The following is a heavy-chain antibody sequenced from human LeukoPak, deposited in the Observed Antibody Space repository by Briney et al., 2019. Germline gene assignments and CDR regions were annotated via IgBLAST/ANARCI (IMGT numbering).Heavy chain of an antibody. CDR1: GFTFSSYA. CDR3: ARPRGFYYGSGRGMDV. D-gene: IGHD3-10*01. Sequence: GSLRLSCAASGFTFSSYAMHWVRQAPGKGLEWVAVISYDGSNKYYADSVKGRFTISRDNSKNTLYLQMNSLRAEDTAVYYCARPRGFYYGSGRGMDVWAKGPRSPSP. CDR2: ISYDGSNK. V-gene: IGHV3-30-3*01. J-gene: IGHJ6*02.